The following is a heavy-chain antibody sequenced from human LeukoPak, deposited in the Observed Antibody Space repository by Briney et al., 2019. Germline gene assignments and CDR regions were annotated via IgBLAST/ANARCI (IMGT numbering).Heavy chain of an antibody. CDR2: ISAYNGNT. V-gene: IGHV1-18*04. Sequence: GAPVKVSCKTSGYTFTGYYMHWVRQAPGQGLEWMGWISAYNGNTNYAQKLQGRVTMTTDTSTSTAYMELRSLRSDDTAVYYCARGRRSSWYADYWGQGTLVTVSS. CDR3: ARGRRSSWYADY. CDR1: GYTFTGYY. D-gene: IGHD6-13*01. J-gene: IGHJ4*02.